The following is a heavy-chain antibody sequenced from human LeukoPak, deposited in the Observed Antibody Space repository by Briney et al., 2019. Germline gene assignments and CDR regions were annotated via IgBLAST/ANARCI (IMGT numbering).Heavy chain of an antibody. CDR2: MNPNSGNT. V-gene: IGHV1-8*01. Sequence: GASVKVSCKASGYTFTSYDINWVRQATGQGLEWMGWMNPNSGNTGYAQKFQGRVTMTRNTSISTAYMELSSLRSEDTAVYYCARGPNDSSGYYRTYYYYMDVWGKGTTVTVYS. D-gene: IGHD3-22*01. CDR3: ARGPNDSSGYYRTYYYYMDV. J-gene: IGHJ6*03. CDR1: GYTFTSYD.